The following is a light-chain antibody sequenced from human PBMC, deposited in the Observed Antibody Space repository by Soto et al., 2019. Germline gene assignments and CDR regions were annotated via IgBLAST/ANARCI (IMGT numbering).Light chain of an antibody. V-gene: IGLV1-44*01. Sequence: QPVLTQPPSASGTPGQRVTISCSGSRSNIGSNTVNWYQQLPGTAPKLLIYSHNQRPSGVPDRFSGSKSGTSASLAISGLQSEDEADYYCATWDDSLDGYVFGTGTKLTVL. J-gene: IGLJ1*01. CDR2: SHN. CDR1: RSNIGSNT. CDR3: ATWDDSLDGYV.